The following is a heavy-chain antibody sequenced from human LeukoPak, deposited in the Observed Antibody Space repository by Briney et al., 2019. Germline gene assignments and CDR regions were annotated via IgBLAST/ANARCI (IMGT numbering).Heavy chain of an antibody. J-gene: IGHJ4*02. D-gene: IGHD3-9*01. Sequence: SETLSLTCTVSGGSISSSSSYWGWIRQPPGKGLEWIGGIYYSGSTYYNPSLKGRVTISEDTSKNQFSLKLSSMTAADTAVYYCARHRFLDWLSPFDYWGQGTLVTVSS. CDR2: IYYSGST. CDR3: ARHRFLDWLSPFDY. CDR1: GGSISSSSSY. V-gene: IGHV4-39*01.